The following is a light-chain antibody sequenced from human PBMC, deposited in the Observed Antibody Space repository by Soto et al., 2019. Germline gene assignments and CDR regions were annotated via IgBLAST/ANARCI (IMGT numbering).Light chain of an antibody. J-gene: IGKJ1*01. CDR3: QQANSFPRT. CDR1: QGISSW. CDR2: AAS. Sequence: DIQMTQAPSSVSASVGDRVTITCRASQGISSWLAWYQQQPGKAPKLLIFAASGLQSGVPSRFSGSGSGTDFTLTITNLQPEDSATYYCQQANSFPRTFGQGTKVEIK. V-gene: IGKV1-12*01.